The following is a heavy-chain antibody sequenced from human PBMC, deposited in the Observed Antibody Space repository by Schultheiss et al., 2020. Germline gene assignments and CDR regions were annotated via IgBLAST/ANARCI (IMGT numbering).Heavy chain of an antibody. CDR3: ARGGWLQRPFDY. CDR1: GGSISSGGYY. J-gene: IGHJ4*02. D-gene: IGHD5-24*01. V-gene: IGHV4-61*08. CDR2: IYYSGTT. Sequence: SQTLSLTCTVSGGSISSGGYYWSWIRQHPGKGLEWIGYIYYSGTTNYNPSLKSRVSISLDTSKNQFSLKLTSVTAADTAVYYCARGGWLQRPFDYWGQGTLVTVSS.